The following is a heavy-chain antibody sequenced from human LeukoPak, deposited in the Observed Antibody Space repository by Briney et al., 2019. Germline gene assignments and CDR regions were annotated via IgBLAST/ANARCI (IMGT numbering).Heavy chain of an antibody. CDR3: AKDEDIVVVVAAFY. Sequence: PVGSLRLSCAASGFTFSSYAMSWVRQAPGKGLEWVSAISGSGGSTYYADSVKGRFTISRDNSKNTLYLQMNSLRAEDTAVYYCAKDEDIVVVVAAFYWGQGTLVTVSS. CDR2: ISGSGGST. J-gene: IGHJ4*02. D-gene: IGHD2-15*01. CDR1: GFTFSSYA. V-gene: IGHV3-23*01.